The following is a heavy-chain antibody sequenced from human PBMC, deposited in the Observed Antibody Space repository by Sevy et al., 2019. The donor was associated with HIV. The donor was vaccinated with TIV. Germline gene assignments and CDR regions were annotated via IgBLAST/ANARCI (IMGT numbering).Heavy chain of an antibody. J-gene: IGHJ6*02. CDR1: GFTFDDYG. D-gene: IGHD2-2*01. CDR3: VKDKESRVIIPAAMAFYGMDV. V-gene: IGHV3-9*01. Sequence: GGSLRLSCAASGFTFDDYGMHWIRQTPGKGLEWVSSISWNSGGIAYAASVKGRFTISRENAKKSLYLQMKSIRAEDTALYYCVKDKESRVIIPAAMAFYGMDVWGQGTTVTVSS. CDR2: ISWNSGGI.